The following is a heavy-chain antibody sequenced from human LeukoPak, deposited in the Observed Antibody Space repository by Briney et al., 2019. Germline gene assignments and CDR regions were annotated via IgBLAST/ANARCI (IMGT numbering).Heavy chain of an antibody. CDR3: ARGTGEVYTYGRYYFDY. CDR1: GYTFTGYY. CDR2: INPKSGGT. Sequence: PWASVKVSCKASGYTFTGYYFHWVRQAPGHGLEWMGWINPKSGGTKFAQKFQGRVTMTRATSISPAYMELSRLRSDDTAVYFCARGTGEVYTYGRYYFDYWGQGTLVTVSS. J-gene: IGHJ4*02. V-gene: IGHV1-2*02. D-gene: IGHD5-18*01.